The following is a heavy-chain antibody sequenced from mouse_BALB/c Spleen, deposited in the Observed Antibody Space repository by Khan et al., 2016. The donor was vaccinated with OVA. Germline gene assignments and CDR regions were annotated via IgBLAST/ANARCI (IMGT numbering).Heavy chain of an antibody. CDR1: GYSITSDYA. CDR2: ISYSGRT. V-gene: IGHV3-2*02. Sequence: EVKLLESGPGLVKPSQSLSLTCTVTGYSITSDYAWNWIRQFPGNKLEWMGYISYSGRTSSNPSLKSRISITRDTSKNQFFLQLNPVTTEDTATYYCARAVTITTVVATDFDYWGQGTTLTVSS. D-gene: IGHD1-1*01. CDR3: ARAVTITTVVATDFDY. J-gene: IGHJ2*01.